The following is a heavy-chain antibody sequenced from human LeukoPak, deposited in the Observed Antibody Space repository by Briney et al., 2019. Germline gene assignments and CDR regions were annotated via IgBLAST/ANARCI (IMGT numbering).Heavy chain of an antibody. CDR1: GYTFTGYY. CDR3: ARDLSEITMIVGLGWFDP. CDR2: INPNSGGT. D-gene: IGHD3-22*01. J-gene: IGHJ5*02. V-gene: IGHV1-2*06. Sequence: ASVKVSCKASGYTFTGYYMHWVRQAPGRGLEWMGRINPNSGGTNYAQKLQGRVTMTTDTSTSTAYMELRSLRSDDTAVYYCARDLSEITMIVGLGWFDPWGQGTLVTVSS.